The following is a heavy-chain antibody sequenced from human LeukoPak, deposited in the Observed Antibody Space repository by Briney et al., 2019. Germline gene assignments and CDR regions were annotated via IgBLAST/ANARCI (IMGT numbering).Heavy chain of an antibody. Sequence: PSETLSLTCAVYGGSLSGSYWSWIRQPPGKGLEWIGEINHSGRANYTPSLKSRVTLSIDKSKNQFSLNLNSVTAADTAVYYCARARRDSGYYKVDYWGQGTLVTVSS. J-gene: IGHJ4*02. CDR1: GGSLSGSY. CDR2: INHSGRA. CDR3: ARARRDSGYYKVDY. D-gene: IGHD3-3*01. V-gene: IGHV4-34*01.